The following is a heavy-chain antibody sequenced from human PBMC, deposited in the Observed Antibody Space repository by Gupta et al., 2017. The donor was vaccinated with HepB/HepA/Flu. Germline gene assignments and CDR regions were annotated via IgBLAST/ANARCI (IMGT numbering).Heavy chain of an antibody. CDR3: ARGVIAAARNLPPAGY. V-gene: IGHV4-34*01. J-gene: IGHJ4*02. D-gene: IGHD6-13*01. CDR1: GGSFSGYY. Sequence: QVQLQQWGAGLLKPSETLSLTCAVYGGSFSGYYWSWIRQPPGKGLEWIGEINHSGSTNYNPSLKSRVTISVDTSKNQFSLKLSSVTAADTAVYYCARGVIAAARNLPPAGYWGQGTLVTVSS. CDR2: INHSGST.